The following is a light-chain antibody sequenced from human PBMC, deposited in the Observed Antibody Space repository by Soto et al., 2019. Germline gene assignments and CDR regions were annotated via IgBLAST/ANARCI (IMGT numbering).Light chain of an antibody. CDR2: DAS. J-gene: IGKJ5*01. CDR1: QSVSSN. Sequence: EIVMTQSPATLSVSPGERATLSCRASQSVSSNLAWYQQKPGQAPRLLIYDASTRATGIPARFSGSGSGTDFTLTISSLQSEDFAVYYCQQYSNWPTFGQGTRLEIK. V-gene: IGKV3-15*01. CDR3: QQYSNWPT.